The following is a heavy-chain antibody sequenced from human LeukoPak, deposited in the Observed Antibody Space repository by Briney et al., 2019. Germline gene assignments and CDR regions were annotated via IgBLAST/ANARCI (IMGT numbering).Heavy chain of an antibody. D-gene: IGHD6-13*01. V-gene: IGHV3-7*02. CDR2: IEKYGSEE. J-gene: IGHJ1*01. CDR3: ARGRYAYSSSSEYFQH. Sequence: QPGGSLRLSCVGSGFTFSPYWMSWVRQAPGKGLEWLANIEKYGSEEYYVDPVKGRFTISRDNAKNSLSLQMNSLRAEDTAVYYCARGRYAYSSSSEYFQHWGQGTLVTVSS. CDR1: GFTFSPYW.